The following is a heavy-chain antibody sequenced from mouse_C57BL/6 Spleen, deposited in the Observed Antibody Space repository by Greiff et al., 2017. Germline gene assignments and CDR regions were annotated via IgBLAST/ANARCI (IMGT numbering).Heavy chain of an antibody. J-gene: IGHJ2*01. CDR3: AREDGYYDYFDY. V-gene: IGHV1-64*01. CDR2: IHPNSGST. CDR1: GYTFTSYW. Sequence: QVQLQQPGAELVKPGASVKLSCKASGYTFTSYWMHWVKQRPGQGLEWIGMIHPNSGSTNYNEKFKSKATLTVDKTSSTAYMQLSSLTSEDSAVYYGAREDGYYDYFDYWGQGTTLTVSS. D-gene: IGHD2-3*01.